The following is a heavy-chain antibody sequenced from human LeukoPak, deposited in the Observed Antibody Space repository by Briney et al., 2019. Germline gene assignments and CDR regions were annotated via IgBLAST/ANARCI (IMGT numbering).Heavy chain of an antibody. CDR1: GGSISSSNW. Sequence: PSGTLSLTCAVSGGSISSSNWWSWVRQPPGKGLEWIGEIYHSGSTNYNPSLKSRVTISVDKSKNQFSLKLSSVTAADTAVYYCARDLRYSGSYYNWFDPWGQGTLVTVSS. CDR3: ARDLRYSGSYYNWFDP. J-gene: IGHJ5*02. CDR2: IYHSGST. D-gene: IGHD1-26*01. V-gene: IGHV4-4*02.